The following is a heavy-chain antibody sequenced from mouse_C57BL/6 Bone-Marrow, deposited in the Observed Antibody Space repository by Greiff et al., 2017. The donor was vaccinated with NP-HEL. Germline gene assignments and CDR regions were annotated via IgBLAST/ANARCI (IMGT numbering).Heavy chain of an antibody. CDR3: ARAVYYGNYFDY. V-gene: IGHV5-12*01. CDR2: ISNGGGST. CDR1: GFTFSDYY. D-gene: IGHD2-1*01. Sequence: DVMLVESGGGLVQPGGSLKLSCAASGFTFSDYYMYWVRQTPEKRLEWVAYISNGGGSTYYPETVKGRFTISRDNAKNTLYLQMSRLKSEDTAMYYCARAVYYGNYFDYWGQGTTHTVSS. J-gene: IGHJ2*01.